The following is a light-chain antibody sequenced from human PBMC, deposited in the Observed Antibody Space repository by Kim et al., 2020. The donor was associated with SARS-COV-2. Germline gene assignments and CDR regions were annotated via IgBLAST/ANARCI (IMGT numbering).Light chain of an antibody. V-gene: IGLV1-47*02. CDR2: CNS. CDR1: SSNIGQNS. CDR3: ATWDDSLSSPV. J-gene: IGLJ3*02. Sequence: QSVLTQPPSASGTPGQRVTISCSGSSSNIGQNSVNWYQQLPGTAPKLLIYCNSHRPSGVPDRFSASKSGTSASLAISGLRSEDEADFYCATWDDSLSSPVFGGGTQLTVL.